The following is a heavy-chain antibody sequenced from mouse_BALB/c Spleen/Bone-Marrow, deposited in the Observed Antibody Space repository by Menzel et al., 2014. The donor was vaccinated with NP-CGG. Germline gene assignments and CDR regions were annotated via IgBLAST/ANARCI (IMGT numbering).Heavy chain of an antibody. J-gene: IGHJ3*01. CDR2: IDPANGNT. CDR1: GFNIKDTY. D-gene: IGHD1-1*01. Sequence: EVMLVESGAELVKPGASVKLSCTASGFNIKDTYMHWVKQRPEQGLEWIGRIDPANGNTKYDPKFQGKATITADTSSNTAHLQLSSLTSEDTAVYYCASYYYGSAWFAYWGQGTLVTVSA. V-gene: IGHV14-3*02. CDR3: ASYYYGSAWFAY.